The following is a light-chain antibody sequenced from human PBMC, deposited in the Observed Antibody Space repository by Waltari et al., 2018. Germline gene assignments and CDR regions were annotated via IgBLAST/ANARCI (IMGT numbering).Light chain of an antibody. J-gene: IGKJ2*02. V-gene: IGKV1-39*01. CDR2: AAS. CDR3: QQTYSALCCT. CDR1: HNIGTF. Sequence: DIQMTQSPSSVSASVGDRVTITCRASHNIGTFLSWYQQRPAKAPTVLIYAASTLQRGVPSRFSGSGSGTDFTLTIFSLQPEDFATYFCQQTYSALCCTFGQGTKLEIK.